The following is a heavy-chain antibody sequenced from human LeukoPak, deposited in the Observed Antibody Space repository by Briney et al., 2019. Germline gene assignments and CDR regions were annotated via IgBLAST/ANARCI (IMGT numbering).Heavy chain of an antibody. CDR3: AKTSRRNSAYDSPFDY. V-gene: IGHV3-23*01. Sequence: GGSLRLSCAFSGFTFSTYAMSWVRQAPGKGLEWVSAVRGSGSDTYYADSVKGRFTISRDNSKNTLYLQMNSLRAEDTAIYYCAKTSRRNSAYDSPFDYWGQGTLVTVSS. D-gene: IGHD5-12*01. J-gene: IGHJ4*02. CDR1: GFTFSTYA. CDR2: VRGSGSDT.